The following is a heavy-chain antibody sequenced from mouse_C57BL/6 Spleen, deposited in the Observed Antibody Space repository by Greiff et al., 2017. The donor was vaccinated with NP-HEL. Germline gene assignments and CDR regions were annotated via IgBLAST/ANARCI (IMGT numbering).Heavy chain of an antibody. CDR2: INPNNGGT. J-gene: IGHJ4*01. CDR3: ARRGSTIYYYAMDY. Sequence: VQLQQSGPELVKPGASVKIPCKASGYTFTDYNMDWVKQSHGKSLEWIGDINPNNGGTIYNQKFKGKATLTVDKSSSTAYMELRSLTSEDTAGYYCARRGSTIYYYAMDYWGQGTSVTVSS. CDR1: GYTFTDYN. V-gene: IGHV1-18*01. D-gene: IGHD1-1*01.